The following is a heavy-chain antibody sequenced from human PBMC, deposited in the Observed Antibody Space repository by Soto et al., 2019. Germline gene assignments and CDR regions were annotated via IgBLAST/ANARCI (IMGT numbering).Heavy chain of an antibody. D-gene: IGHD3-10*01. Sequence: QVQLRQWGAGLLKPSETLSLTCGVYGGSFTGYYWTWIRQPPGERLEWIGEMNHDGITNYNPSLKSRVDITLDTSKNQISIRLTAVNGADTAVDFCARGEEYPREVTFYCHGMAAWGQGTTGTV. CDR2: MNHDGIT. CDR1: GGSFTGYY. CDR3: ARGEEYPREVTFYCHGMAA. J-gene: IGHJ6*02. V-gene: IGHV4-34*01.